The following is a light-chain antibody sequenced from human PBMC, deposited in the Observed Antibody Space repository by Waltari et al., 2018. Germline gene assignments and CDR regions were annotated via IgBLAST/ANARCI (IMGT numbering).Light chain of an antibody. CDR2: DVY. J-gene: IGLJ3*02. V-gene: IGLV2-23*02. CDR3: CSYGGRGTCTWV. Sequence: QSALTQPASVSGSPGQSITISCSGTSSDVGLYNLVSWYQQHRGKAPKLIIYDVYRRPSGVSIRFSGSKSGNTASLTISGLQAEDEADYYCCSYGGRGTCTWVFGGGTKLTVL. CDR1: SSDVGLYNL.